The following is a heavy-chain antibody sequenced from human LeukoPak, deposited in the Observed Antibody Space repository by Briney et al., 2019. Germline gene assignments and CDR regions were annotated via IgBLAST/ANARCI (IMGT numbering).Heavy chain of an antibody. J-gene: IGHJ4*02. D-gene: IGHD1-1*01. V-gene: IGHV3-74*01. CDR3: ATYRGYPGDY. Sequence: GGSLRLSCAASGFSFSSYWMHWVRQAPGEGLVWVSRIKYDETITNYAEFVKGRFTICSDNGRNTLYLQMNSLRVEDTAVYYCATYRGYPGDYWGQGTLVTVSS. CDR1: GFSFSSYW. CDR2: IKYDETIT.